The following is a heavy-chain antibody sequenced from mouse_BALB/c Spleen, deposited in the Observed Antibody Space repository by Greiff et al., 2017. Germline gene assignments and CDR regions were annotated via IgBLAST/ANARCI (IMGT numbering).Heavy chain of an antibody. CDR1: GYTFTDYE. D-gene: IGHD2-1*01. CDR3: TRYGNESYWYFDV. V-gene: IGHV1-15*01. Sequence: QVQLQQSGAELVRPGASVTLSCKASGYTFTDYEMHWVKQTPVHGLEWIGAIDPETGGTAYNQKFKGKATLTADKSSSTAYMELRSLTSEDSAVYYCTRYGNESYWYFDVWGAGTTVTVSS. J-gene: IGHJ1*01. CDR2: IDPETGGT.